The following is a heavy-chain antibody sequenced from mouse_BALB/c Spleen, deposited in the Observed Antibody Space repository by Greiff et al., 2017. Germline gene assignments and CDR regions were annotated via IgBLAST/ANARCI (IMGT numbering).Heavy chain of an antibody. J-gene: IGHJ4*01. CDR1: GDSITSGY. Sequence: EVQLVESGPSLVKPSQTLSLTCSVTGDSITSGYWNWIRKFPGNKLEYMGYISYSGSTYYNPSLKSRISITRDTSKNQYYLQLNSVTTEDTATYYCARGATVVGDYAMDYWGQGTSVTVSS. CDR3: ARGATVVGDYAMDY. CDR2: ISYSGST. D-gene: IGHD1-1*01. V-gene: IGHV3-8*02.